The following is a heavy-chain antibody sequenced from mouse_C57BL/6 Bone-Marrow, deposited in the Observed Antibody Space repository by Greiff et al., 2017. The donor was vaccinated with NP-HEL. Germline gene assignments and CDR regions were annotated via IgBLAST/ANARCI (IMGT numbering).Heavy chain of an antibody. J-gene: IGHJ1*03. CDR3: ARLYWYFDV. Sequence: VQVVESGGGLVKPGGSLKLSCAASGFTFSDYGMHWVRQAPEKGLEWVAYISSGSSTIYYADTVKGRFTISRDNAKNTLFLQMTSLRSEDTAMYYCARLYWYFDVWGTGTTVTVSS. V-gene: IGHV5-17*01. CDR1: GFTFSDYG. CDR2: ISSGSSTI.